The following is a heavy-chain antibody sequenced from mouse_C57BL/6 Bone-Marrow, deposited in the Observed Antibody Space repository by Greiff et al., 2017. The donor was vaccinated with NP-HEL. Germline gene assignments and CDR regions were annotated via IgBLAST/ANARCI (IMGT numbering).Heavy chain of an antibody. CDR3: ARSKRILRHYFDY. Sequence: LQQPGAELVMPGASVKLSCKASGYTFTSYWMHWVKQRPGQGLEWIGEIDPSDSYTNYNQKFKGKSTLTVDKSSSTAYMQLSSLTSEDSAVYYCARSKRILRHYFDYWGQGTTLTVSS. CDR1: GYTFTSYW. D-gene: IGHD1-1*01. V-gene: IGHV1-69*01. J-gene: IGHJ2*01. CDR2: IDPSDSYT.